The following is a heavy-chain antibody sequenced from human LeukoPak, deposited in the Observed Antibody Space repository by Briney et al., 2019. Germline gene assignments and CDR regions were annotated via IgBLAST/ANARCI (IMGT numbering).Heavy chain of an antibody. V-gene: IGHV4-39*01. CDR1: GGSISSSSYY. CDR3: ANERIAVASLDY. D-gene: IGHD6-19*01. Sequence: SETLSLTCTVSGGSISSSSYYWGWIRQPPGKGLEWIGSIYYSGSTYYNPSLKSRVTISVDTSKNQFSLKLSSVTAADMAVYYCANERIAVASLDYWGQGTLVTVSS. CDR2: IYYSGST. J-gene: IGHJ4*02.